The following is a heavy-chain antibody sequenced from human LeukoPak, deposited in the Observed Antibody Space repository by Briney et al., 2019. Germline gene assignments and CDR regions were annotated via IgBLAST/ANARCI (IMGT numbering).Heavy chain of an antibody. D-gene: IGHD6-19*01. Sequence: PSETLSLTCAVYGGSFSSYYWSWIRQPPGKGLEWIGYIYYSGSTNYNPSLKSRVTISVDTSKNQFSLKMSSMTAADTAVYYCATAKGSVAGLIDYWGQGTLVTVSS. CDR1: GGSFSSYY. V-gene: IGHV4-59*01. CDR3: ATAKGSVAGLIDY. CDR2: IYYSGST. J-gene: IGHJ4*02.